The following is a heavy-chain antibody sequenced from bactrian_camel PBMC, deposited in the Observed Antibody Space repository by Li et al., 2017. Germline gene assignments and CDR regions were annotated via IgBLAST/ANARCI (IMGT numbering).Heavy chain of an antibody. CDR1: AFTFSNFD. D-gene: IGHD7*01. V-gene: IGHV3S10*01. CDR3: AAVSCPRGVVVAAADQYEH. Sequence: DVQLVESGGGSVQPGGSLRLSCAAAAFTFSNFDMGWVRQAPGKDREGVAVMDSLGRTKHADSVKGRFTISEDNSKRTLYLQMDSLQPEDTGVYSCAAVSCPRGVVVAAADQYEHWGQGTQVTVS. J-gene: IGHJ4*01. CDR2: MDSLGRT.